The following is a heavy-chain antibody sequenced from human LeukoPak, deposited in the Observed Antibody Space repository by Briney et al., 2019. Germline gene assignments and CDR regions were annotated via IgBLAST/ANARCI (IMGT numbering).Heavy chain of an antibody. Sequence: PSETLSLTCTVSGGSISSHYWSWIRQPPEKGLEWIGYISYIGSTNYNPSLKSRVTISVDTSKNQFSLKLSSVTAADAAVYFCARDPTTVTKGLDIWGQGTMVTVSS. CDR3: ARDPTTVTKGLDI. D-gene: IGHD4-17*01. CDR1: GGSISSHY. CDR2: ISYIGST. J-gene: IGHJ3*02. V-gene: IGHV4-59*11.